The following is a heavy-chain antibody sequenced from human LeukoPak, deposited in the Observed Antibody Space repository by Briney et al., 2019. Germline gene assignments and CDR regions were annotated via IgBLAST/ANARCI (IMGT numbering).Heavy chain of an antibody. D-gene: IGHD1-26*01. CDR3: AKEGGSYYVDAFDI. V-gene: IGHV3-7*01. Sequence: GGSLRLSCAATGFTFSSYWMSWVRQAPGKGLEWVANIKQDGSEKYYVDSVKGRFTISRDNAKNSLYLQMNSLRAEDTAVYYCAKEGGSYYVDAFDISGQGTMVTVSS. CDR2: IKQDGSEK. CDR1: GFTFSSYW. J-gene: IGHJ3*02.